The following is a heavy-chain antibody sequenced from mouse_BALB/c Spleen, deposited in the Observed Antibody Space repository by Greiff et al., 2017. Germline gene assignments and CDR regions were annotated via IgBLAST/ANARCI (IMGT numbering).Heavy chain of an antibody. J-gene: IGHJ1*01. V-gene: IGHV5-12-1*01. CDR1: GFAFSSYD. CDR3: AREGRDFDV. D-gene: IGHD3-3*01. CDR2: ISSGGGST. Sequence: EVKLMESGGGLVKPGGSLKLSCAASGFAFSSYDMSWVRQTPEKRLEWVAYISSGGGSTYYPDTVKGRFTISRDNAKNTLYLQMSSLKSEDTAMYYCAREGRDFDVWGAGTTVTVSS.